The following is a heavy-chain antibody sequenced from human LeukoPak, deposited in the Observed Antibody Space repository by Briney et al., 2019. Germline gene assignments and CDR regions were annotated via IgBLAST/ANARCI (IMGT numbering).Heavy chain of an antibody. Sequence: PGGSLRLSCAASGFTFSSYGMHWVRQAPGKGLEWVAVIWYDGSNKYYADSVKGRFTISRDNSKNALYLQMNSLRAEDTAVYYCARESTPEESQYYFDYWGQGTLVTVSS. CDR3: ARESTPEESQYYFDY. CDR2: IWYDGSNK. D-gene: IGHD2/OR15-2a*01. J-gene: IGHJ4*02. V-gene: IGHV3-33*01. CDR1: GFTFSSYG.